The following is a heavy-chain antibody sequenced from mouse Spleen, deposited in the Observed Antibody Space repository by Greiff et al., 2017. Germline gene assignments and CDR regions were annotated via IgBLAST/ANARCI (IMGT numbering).Heavy chain of an antibody. CDR2: ISSGGSYT. Sequence: EVKLVESGGGLVKPGGSLKLSCAASGFTFSSYAMSWVRQTPEKRLEWVATISSGGSYTYYPDSVKGRFTISRDNAKNTLYLQMSSLRSEDTAMYYCARPYYYEAYAMDYWGQGTSVTVSS. CDR1: GFTFSSYA. V-gene: IGHV5-9-1*01. CDR3: ARPYYYEAYAMDY. D-gene: IGHD1-1*01. J-gene: IGHJ4*01.